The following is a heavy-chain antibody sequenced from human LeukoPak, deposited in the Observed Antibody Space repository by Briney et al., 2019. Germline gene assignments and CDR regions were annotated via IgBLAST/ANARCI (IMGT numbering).Heavy chain of an antibody. D-gene: IGHD4-17*01. CDR3: ARGGMTTVTAGWFDP. V-gene: IGHV1-2*02. CDR1: GYTFTGYY. J-gene: IGHJ5*02. CDR2: INPNSGGT. Sequence: ASVKVSCKASGYTFTGYYMHWVRQAPGQGLEWMGWINPNSGGTNYAQKFQGRVTMTRDTSISTAYMELSRLRSDDPAVYYCARGGMTTVTAGWFDPWGQGTLVTVSS.